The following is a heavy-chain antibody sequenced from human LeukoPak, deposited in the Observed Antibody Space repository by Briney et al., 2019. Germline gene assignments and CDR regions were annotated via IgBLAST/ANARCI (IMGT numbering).Heavy chain of an antibody. CDR3: ARENQAYDYVWGSFDY. CDR1: GFTFSDYH. J-gene: IGHJ4*02. V-gene: IGHV3-11*06. CDR2: ISGISSYT. D-gene: IGHD3-16*01. Sequence: GGSLRLSCAASGFTFSDYHMSWIRQAPGKGLEWVSYISGISSYTNYADSVKGRFTISRDNAKNSLYLQMNSLSAEDTAVYFCARENQAYDYVWGSFDYWGQGTLVAVSS.